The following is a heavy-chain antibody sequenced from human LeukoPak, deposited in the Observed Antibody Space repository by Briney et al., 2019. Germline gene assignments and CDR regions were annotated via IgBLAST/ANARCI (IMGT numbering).Heavy chain of an antibody. CDR2: IYSSGST. J-gene: IGHJ4*02. CDR1: GFTATTNY. V-gene: IGHV3-53*01. D-gene: IGHD3-16*02. CDR3: AKDGGVIAAFDY. Sequence: GGSLRLSCAGSGFTATTNYMSWVRQAPGKGLEWVSVIYSSGSTSYADSVKGRFTISRDSSKNTVYLQMNSLRAEDTAVYYCAKDGGVIAAFDYWGQGTLVTVSS.